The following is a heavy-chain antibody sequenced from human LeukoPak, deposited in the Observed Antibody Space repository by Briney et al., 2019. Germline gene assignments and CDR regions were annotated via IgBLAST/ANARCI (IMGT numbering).Heavy chain of an antibody. D-gene: IGHD6-6*01. CDR1: GGTFSSYA. V-gene: IGHV1-2*02. Sequence: ASVKVSCKASGGTFSSYAISWVRQAPGQGLEWMGWINPNSGGTNYAQKFQGRVTMTRDTSISTAYMELSRLRSDDTAVYYCARDLRGIAARIPLYYYYMDVWGKGTTVTVSS. CDR2: INPNSGGT. CDR3: ARDLRGIAARIPLYYYYMDV. J-gene: IGHJ6*03.